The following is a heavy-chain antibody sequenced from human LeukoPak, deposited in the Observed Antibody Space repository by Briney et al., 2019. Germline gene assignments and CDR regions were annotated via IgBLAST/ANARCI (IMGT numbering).Heavy chain of an antibody. CDR1: GYAFTSYY. CDR3: ARATPGVLLWFGEFNY. V-gene: IGHV1-46*01. J-gene: IGHJ4*02. D-gene: IGHD3-10*01. Sequence: GASVKVSGKASGYAFTSYYMHWVRHAPGQRLEWMAIINPSGGSTSYAQKFQGRVTMTRDTSTSTVYMELSSLRSEDTAVYYCARATPGVLLWFGEFNYWGQGTLVTVSS. CDR2: INPSGGST.